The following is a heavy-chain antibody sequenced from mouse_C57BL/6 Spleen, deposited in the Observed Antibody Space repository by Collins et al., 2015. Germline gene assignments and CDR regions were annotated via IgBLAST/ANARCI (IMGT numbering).Heavy chain of an antibody. D-gene: IGHD2-12*01. CDR1: GYTFTDYY. CDR3: ARENSLDY. CDR2: INPNNGGT. V-gene: IGHV1-26*01. J-gene: IGHJ2*01. Sequence: EVQLQQSGPELVKPGASVKISCKASGYTFTDYYMNWVKQSHGKSLEWIGDINPNNGGTSYNQKFKGKATLTVDKSSSTAYMQLSSLTSEDSAVYFCARENSLDYWGQGTTLTVSS.